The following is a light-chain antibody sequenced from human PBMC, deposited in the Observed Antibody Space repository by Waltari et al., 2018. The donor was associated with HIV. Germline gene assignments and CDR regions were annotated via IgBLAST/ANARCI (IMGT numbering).Light chain of an antibody. Sequence: QSVLTRPPSAAGTPGHRVTMSWSGSSPNLGSNTVTWYQQLPGTAPKLPIYSNNQRPSGVPDRFSGSKSGTSAYLAISGLQSEDEADYYCAAWDDSLAWVFGGGTKLTVL. CDR3: AAWDDSLAWV. CDR2: SNN. V-gene: IGLV1-44*01. CDR1: SPNLGSNT. J-gene: IGLJ3*02.